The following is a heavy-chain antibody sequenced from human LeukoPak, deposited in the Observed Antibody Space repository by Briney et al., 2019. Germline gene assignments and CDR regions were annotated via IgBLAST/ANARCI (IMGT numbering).Heavy chain of an antibody. Sequence: GGSLRLSCAASGFTFSSYGMHWVRQAPGKGLEWVAVISYDGSNKYYADSVKGRFTISRDNSKNTLYLQMNSLRAEDTAVYYCAKEGSFKAARPGSVYYYYYMDVWGEGTTVTVSS. CDR2: ISYDGSNK. V-gene: IGHV3-30*18. D-gene: IGHD6-6*01. CDR1: GFTFSSYG. J-gene: IGHJ6*03. CDR3: AKEGSFKAARPGSVYYYYYMDV.